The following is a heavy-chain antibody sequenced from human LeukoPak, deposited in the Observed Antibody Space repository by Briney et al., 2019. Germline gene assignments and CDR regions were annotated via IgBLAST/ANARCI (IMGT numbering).Heavy chain of an antibody. CDR2: IGTNGIST. Sequence: GGSLRLSCSASGFTFSTYAMHWVRQAPGRGLEYVSDIGTNGISTYYADSVEGRFTISRDNSKNTVHLQMSSLRAEVTAVYYCVKGAQVVYSPSFDFWGQGTLVTVSS. CDR3: VKGAQVVYSPSFDF. D-gene: IGHD2-2*01. J-gene: IGHJ4*02. V-gene: IGHV3-64D*06. CDR1: GFTFSTYA.